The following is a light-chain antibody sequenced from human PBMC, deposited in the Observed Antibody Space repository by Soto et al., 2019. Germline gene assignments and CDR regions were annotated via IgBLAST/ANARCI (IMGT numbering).Light chain of an antibody. CDR2: EVT. CDR3: TSYVGNDIWV. Sequence: QSALTQPPSASGSPGQSVTISCTGTSSDVGAYKYVSWYQQYPGKALKLMIYEVTKRPSGVPDRFSGSKSGNTASLTVSGLQAEDEADYYCTSYVGNDIWVFGGGTQRTVL. V-gene: IGLV2-8*01. CDR1: SSDVGAYKY. J-gene: IGLJ3*02.